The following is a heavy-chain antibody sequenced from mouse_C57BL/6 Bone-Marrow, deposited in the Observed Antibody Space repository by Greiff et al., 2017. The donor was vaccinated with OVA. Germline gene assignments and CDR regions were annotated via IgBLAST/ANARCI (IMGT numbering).Heavy chain of an antibody. V-gene: IGHV1-82*01. J-gene: IGHJ2*01. CDR1: GYAFSSSW. CDR3: AGGRVVDY. Sequence: VQLQQSGPELVKPGASVKISCKASGYAFSSSWMNWVKQRPGKGLEWIGRIYPGAGDTNYNGKFKGKATLTADKSSSTAYMQLSSLTSEDSAVCFCAGGRVVDYWGQGTTLTVSS. CDR2: IYPGAGDT. D-gene: IGHD1-1*02.